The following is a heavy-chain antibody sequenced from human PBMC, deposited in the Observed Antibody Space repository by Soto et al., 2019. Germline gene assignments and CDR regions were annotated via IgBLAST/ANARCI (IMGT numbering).Heavy chain of an antibody. Sequence: VALRLSCAASGFTFSSYSMNWVRQAPGKGLEWVSSISSSSSYIYYADSVKGRFTISRDNAKNSLYLQMNSLRAEDTAVYYCARGEYYDSSGYYYGASFDYWGQGTLVTVSS. V-gene: IGHV3-21*01. D-gene: IGHD3-22*01. J-gene: IGHJ4*02. CDR3: ARGEYYDSSGYYYGASFDY. CDR2: ISSSSSYI. CDR1: GFTFSSYS.